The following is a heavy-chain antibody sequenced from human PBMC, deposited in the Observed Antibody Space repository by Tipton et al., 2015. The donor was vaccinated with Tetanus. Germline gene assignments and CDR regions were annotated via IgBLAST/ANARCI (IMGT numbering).Heavy chain of an antibody. J-gene: IGHJ4*02. Sequence: QVQLVQSGPEVKKPGASVKVSCKASGYTFTGNYMHWVRQAPGQGLEWMGGINPNSGGTNYAQKFQGRVSMTRDSSITTAYMELGWLRSDDTAVYFCVRGGYSYGYDYWGQGTLVIVSS. CDR3: VRGGYSYGYDY. D-gene: IGHD5-18*01. CDR1: GYTFTGNY. CDR2: INPNSGGT. V-gene: IGHV1-2*02.